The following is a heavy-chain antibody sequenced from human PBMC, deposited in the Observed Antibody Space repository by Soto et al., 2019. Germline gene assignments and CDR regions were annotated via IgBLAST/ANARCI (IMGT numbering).Heavy chain of an antibody. D-gene: IGHD6-6*01. CDR3: ARGGSEYSSSSADY. CDR2: INPSGGST. J-gene: IGHJ4*02. Sequence: ASGKVSCKASGYTFTSYYIHWVRQAPGQGLEWMGIINPSGGSTTYAQKFQGRVTMTTDTSTSTAYMELRSLRSDDTAVYYCARGGSEYSSSSADYWGQGTLVTVSS. CDR1: GYTFTSYY. V-gene: IGHV1-46*01.